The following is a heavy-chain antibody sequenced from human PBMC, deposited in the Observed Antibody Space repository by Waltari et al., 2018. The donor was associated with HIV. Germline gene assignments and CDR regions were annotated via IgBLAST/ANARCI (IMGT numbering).Heavy chain of an antibody. D-gene: IGHD6-13*01. CDR1: GFTFSSYA. CDR3: AKDRPAGGTGTFFDY. Sequence: EVQLVESGGGLVQPGGSLRLSCAASGFTFSSYAMNWVRQAPGKGLEWVSSISGSGGTTYHADSVKGRFTISRDKSKNTLYLQMNSLRAEDTAVYYCAKDRPAGGTGTFFDYWGQGTLVTVSS. J-gene: IGHJ4*02. V-gene: IGHV3-23*04. CDR2: ISGSGGTT.